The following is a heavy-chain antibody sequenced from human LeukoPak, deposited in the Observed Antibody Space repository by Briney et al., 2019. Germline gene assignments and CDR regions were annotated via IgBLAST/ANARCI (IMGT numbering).Heavy chain of an antibody. V-gene: IGHV4-39*07. CDR1: GGSISSSSYY. CDR2: IYYSGST. Sequence: SETLSLTCTVSGGSISSSSYYWGWIRQPPGKGLEWIGGIYYSGSTYYNPSLKSRVTISVDTSKNQFSLKLSSVTAADTAVYYCARNNVEMATINAFDIWGQGTMVTVSS. CDR3: ARNNVEMATINAFDI. J-gene: IGHJ3*02. D-gene: IGHD5-24*01.